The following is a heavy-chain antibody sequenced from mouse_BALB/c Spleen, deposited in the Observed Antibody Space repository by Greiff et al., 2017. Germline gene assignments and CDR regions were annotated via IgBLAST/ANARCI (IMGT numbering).Heavy chain of an antibody. Sequence: EVKLMESGGGLVQPGGSMKLSCAASGFTFSDAWMDWVRQSPEKGLEWVAEIRLKSNNYATHYAESVKGRFTISRDDSKSSVYLQMNNLRAEDTGIYYCTRRRFAYWGQGTLVTVSA. J-gene: IGHJ3*01. CDR2: IRLKSNNYAT. CDR3: TRRRFAY. CDR1: GFTFSDAW. V-gene: IGHV6-6*02.